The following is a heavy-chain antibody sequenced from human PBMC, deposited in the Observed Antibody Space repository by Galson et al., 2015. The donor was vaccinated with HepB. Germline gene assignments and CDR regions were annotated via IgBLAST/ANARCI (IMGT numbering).Heavy chain of an antibody. CDR3: AKDGRGYFGELLEGY. J-gene: IGHJ4*02. D-gene: IGHD3-10*01. V-gene: IGHV3-23*01. CDR2: ISGSGGST. CDR1: GFTFSNFA. Sequence: SLRLSCAASGFTFSNFAINWVRQAPGKGLEWVAAISGSGGSTYYADSVKGRFTISRDNSKNTLYLQMNSLRAEDTAVYYCAKDGRGYFGELLEGYWGQGTLVTVSS.